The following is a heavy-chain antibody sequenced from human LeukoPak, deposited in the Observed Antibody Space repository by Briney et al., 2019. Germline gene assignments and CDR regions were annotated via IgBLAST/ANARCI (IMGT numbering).Heavy chain of an antibody. CDR2: ISWYSGTV. J-gene: IGHJ4*02. V-gene: IGHV3-9*01. CDR3: ARVSGYSTGWSSFDY. Sequence: GRSLRLSCAASGFTFHYYAMHWVRQAPGKGLEWVSGISWYSGTVGYADSVKGRFTISRDNAKNSLYLHMSSLRSEDTALYYCARVSGYSTGWSSFDYWGQGALVIVSS. D-gene: IGHD6-19*01. CDR1: GFTFHYYA.